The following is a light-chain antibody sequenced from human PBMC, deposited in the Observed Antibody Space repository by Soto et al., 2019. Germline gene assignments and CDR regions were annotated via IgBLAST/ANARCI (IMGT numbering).Light chain of an antibody. CDR3: SSYAGSSNV. Sequence: QSALTQPASVSGSPGQSITISCAGTMRDVGAYNLVSWYQQHPGRAPQLMIYEVNKRPSGVPDRFSGSKSGNTASLTVSGLQAEDEADYYCSSYAGSSNVFGTGTKLTVL. J-gene: IGLJ1*01. V-gene: IGLV2-8*01. CDR1: MRDVGAYNL. CDR2: EVN.